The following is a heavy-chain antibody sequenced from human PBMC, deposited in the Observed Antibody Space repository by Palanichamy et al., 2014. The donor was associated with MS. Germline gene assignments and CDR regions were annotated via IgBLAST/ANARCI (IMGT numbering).Heavy chain of an antibody. Sequence: EVQLLESGGGLVLPGESLRLSCAASGVIFGSYAMSWVRQAPGKGLEWVSGISGSGSGTYYADSVKGRFTISRDNSKSMLYLQMNSLRAEDTALYYCAKDQIGYNRPFDCWGQGTLVTVSS. CDR1: GVIFGSYA. V-gene: IGHV3-23*01. J-gene: IGHJ4*02. CDR3: AKDQIGYNRPFDC. CDR2: ISGSGSGT. D-gene: IGHD5-24*01.